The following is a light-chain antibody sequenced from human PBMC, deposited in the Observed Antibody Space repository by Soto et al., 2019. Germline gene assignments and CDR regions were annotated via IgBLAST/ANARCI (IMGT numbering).Light chain of an antibody. J-gene: IGKJ1*01. Sequence: EMVMTQSPATLSVSPGERVTFSCRASQSVSSYLAWYQQKPGQPPRLLIYLASTRAAGIPARFSGSGSGTEFTLTISSLQSEDFAVYYCQQYKDWPPRFGQGTKVEIK. CDR3: QQYKDWPPR. CDR2: LAS. V-gene: IGKV3-15*01. CDR1: QSVSSY.